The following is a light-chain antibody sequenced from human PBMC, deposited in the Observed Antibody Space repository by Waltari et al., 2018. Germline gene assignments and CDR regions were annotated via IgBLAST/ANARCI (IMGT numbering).Light chain of an antibody. CDR1: QIISSSY. J-gene: IGKJ4*01. Sequence: EIVLTQSPGTLSLSPGDRATITCRTTQIISSSYLAWYQQKPGQAPRLLIYGASSRATGIPDRFSGSWSGTDFTLTISRLEPEDFAVYYCQQYGSSPRLTFGGGTKVEIK. V-gene: IGKV3-20*01. CDR3: QQYGSSPRLT. CDR2: GAS.